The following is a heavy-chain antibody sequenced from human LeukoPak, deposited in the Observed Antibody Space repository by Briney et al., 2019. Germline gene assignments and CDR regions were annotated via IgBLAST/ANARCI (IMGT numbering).Heavy chain of an antibody. D-gene: IGHD1-26*01. CDR3: ARSGSEAAFDI. J-gene: IGHJ3*02. Sequence: SETLSLTCTVSGGSIRTYFWSWIRQPPGQGLEWIGYINYSGSTKYNPSLKSRVTILVDTSKTQFSLKLTSVTAADTAVYYCARSGSEAAFDIWGQGTMVTVSS. CDR1: GGSIRTYF. V-gene: IGHV4-59*08. CDR2: INYSGST.